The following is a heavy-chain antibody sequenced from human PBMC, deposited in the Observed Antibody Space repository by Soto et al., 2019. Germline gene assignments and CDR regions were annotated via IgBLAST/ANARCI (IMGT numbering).Heavy chain of an antibody. V-gene: IGHV4-30-4*01. J-gene: IGHJ4*01. D-gene: IGHD6-13*01. Sequence: SETLSLTCTVSGDSISSGDYYWSWIRQPPGKGLEWIGCIYYSGNTYYNPSLKRRFSISVDTSKNQFSLQLSSVTVADTAVYSCARDFTRYSSPPGPLEYWALRTLVTVSS. CDR2: IYYSGNT. CDR1: GDSISSGDYY. CDR3: ARDFTRYSSPPGPLEY.